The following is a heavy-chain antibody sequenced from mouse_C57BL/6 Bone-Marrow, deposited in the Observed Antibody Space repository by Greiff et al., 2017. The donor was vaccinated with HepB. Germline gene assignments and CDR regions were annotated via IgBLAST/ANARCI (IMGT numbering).Heavy chain of an antibody. V-gene: IGHV1-63*01. J-gene: IGHJ2*01. D-gene: IGHD1-1*01. CDR1: GYTFTNYW. Sequence: VQLQQSGAELVRPGTSVKMSCKASGYTFTNYWIGWAKQRPGHGLEWIGDIYPGGGYTNYNEKFKGKATLTADKSSSTAYMQFSSLTSEDSAIYYCARANPNYHGSSYNYFDYWGQGTTLTVSS. CDR3: ARANPNYHGSSYNYFDY. CDR2: IYPGGGYT.